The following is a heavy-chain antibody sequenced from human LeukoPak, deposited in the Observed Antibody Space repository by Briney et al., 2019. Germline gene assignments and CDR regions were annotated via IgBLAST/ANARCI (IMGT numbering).Heavy chain of an antibody. CDR3: ARAPPITRGPFDP. D-gene: IGHD3-10*01. Sequence: ASVKVSCKTSGYTFTGYYMHWVRQAPGQGLEWMGWINPNSGGTKYEQKFQGRVTMTRDTSISTVYMELSRLRSDDTAVYYCARAPPITRGPFDPWGQGTLVTVSS. CDR1: GYTFTGYY. CDR2: INPNSGGT. J-gene: IGHJ5*02. V-gene: IGHV1-2*02.